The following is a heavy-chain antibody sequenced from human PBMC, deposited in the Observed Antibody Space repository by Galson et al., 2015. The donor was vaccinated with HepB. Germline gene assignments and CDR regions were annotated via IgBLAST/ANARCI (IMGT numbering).Heavy chain of an antibody. J-gene: IGHJ4*02. CDR2: IDLNGDE. Sequence: PALVKPTQTLTLTCTFSGFSFDSTGVSVSWIRQPPGKALEWLARIDLNGDEFFSTSLMTRLAISRDPSKGQVVLSLTNVEPVDTATYFCAQGTMVWGVSPFDFWGQGTLVTVSS. V-gene: IGHV2-70*17. CDR1: GFSFDSTGVS. D-gene: IGHD3-10*01. CDR3: AQGTMVWGVSPFDF.